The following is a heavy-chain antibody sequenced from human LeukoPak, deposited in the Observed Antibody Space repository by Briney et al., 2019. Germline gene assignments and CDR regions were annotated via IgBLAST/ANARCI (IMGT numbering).Heavy chain of an antibody. J-gene: IGHJ4*02. V-gene: IGHV3-21*01. CDR1: GFTFSSYS. CDR2: ISSSSSYI. D-gene: IGHD2-15*01. Sequence: GGSLRLSCAASGFTFSSYSMNWVRQAPGKGLEWVSSISSSSSYIYYADSVKGRFTISRDNAKNSLYLQMNSLGAEDTAVYYCARGVAAHFDYWGQGTLVTVSS. CDR3: ARGVAAHFDY.